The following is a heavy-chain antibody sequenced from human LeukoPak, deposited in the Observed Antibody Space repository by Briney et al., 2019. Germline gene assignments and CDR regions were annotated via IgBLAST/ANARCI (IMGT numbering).Heavy chain of an antibody. CDR3: ARRGDTPMIGDH. CDR2: LSNTDNI. D-gene: IGHD5-18*01. V-gene: IGHV3-69-1*02. CDR1: GLSFTNAW. Sequence: GGSLRLSCAASGLSFTNAWMTWVRQAPGRGLEWLSYLSNTDNIHYAQSVKGRFTISRDNAKNSLYLQMDGLRAEDTAVYYCARRGDTPMIGDHWGQGILVTVAS. J-gene: IGHJ4*02.